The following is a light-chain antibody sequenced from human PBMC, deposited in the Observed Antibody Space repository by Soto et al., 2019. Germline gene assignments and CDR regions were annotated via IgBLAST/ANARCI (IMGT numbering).Light chain of an antibody. CDR3: QQYDRSPHIT. Sequence: EMGRTQAQGTLSFSPRDRATLSCRARLTVNSNSLAWYQQRAGQAPKRLIYGASTRYADIPDKFSGSRSGTDFSLPISRLDPEDVAVYYCQQYDRSPHITFGGGTKVEIK. CDR1: LTVNSNS. J-gene: IGKJ4*01. CDR2: GAS. V-gene: IGKV3-20*01.